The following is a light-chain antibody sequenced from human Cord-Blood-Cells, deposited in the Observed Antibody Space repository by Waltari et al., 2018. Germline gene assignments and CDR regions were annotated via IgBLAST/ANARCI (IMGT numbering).Light chain of an antibody. J-gene: IGKJ2*01. CDR1: QSISSY. Sequence: DIQMTQSPSSLSASVGDRVTITCRASQSISSYLNWYQQKPGKAPKLLIYAASSLQSVVQSRFSGSGSRTDFTLTISSLQPEDFATYYCQQSYSTPYTFGQGTKLEIK. V-gene: IGKV1-39*01. CDR2: AAS. CDR3: QQSYSTPYT.